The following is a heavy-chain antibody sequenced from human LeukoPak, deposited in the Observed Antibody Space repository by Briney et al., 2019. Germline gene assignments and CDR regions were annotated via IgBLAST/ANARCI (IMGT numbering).Heavy chain of an antibody. CDR1: GGTFSSYA. D-gene: IGHD3-22*01. CDR3: ARDQDSSGYYYN. Sequence: ASVKVSCKASGGTFSSYAISWVRQAPGQGLEWMGRIIPILGIANYAQKFQGRVTITADKSTSTAYMELSSLRSEDTAVYYCARDQDSSGYYYNWGQGTLVTVSS. CDR2: IIPILGIA. J-gene: IGHJ4*02. V-gene: IGHV1-69*04.